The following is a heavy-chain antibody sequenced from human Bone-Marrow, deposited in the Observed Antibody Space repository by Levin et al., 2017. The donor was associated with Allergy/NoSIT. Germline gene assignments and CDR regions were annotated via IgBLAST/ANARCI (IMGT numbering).Heavy chain of an antibody. D-gene: IGHD3-3*01. J-gene: IGHJ4*02. CDR3: ARDRITIFGVARGAFDY. CDR2: INSDVTTT. CDR1: GFTFSSYW. V-gene: IGHV3-74*01. Sequence: SCAASGFTFSSYWMHWIRQAPGKGLVWVSRINSDVTTTSYADSVKGRFTISRDNAKNTLYLQMNSLRAEDTAVYYCARDRITIFGVARGAFDYWGQGTLVTVSS.